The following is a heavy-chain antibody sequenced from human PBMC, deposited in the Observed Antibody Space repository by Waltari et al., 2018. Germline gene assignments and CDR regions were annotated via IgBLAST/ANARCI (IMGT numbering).Heavy chain of an antibody. Sequence: EVQLLESGGGLVKPGGCLIFSCAASGFIFTTYAMNWVRQAPGKGLEWVSAISGSGDRTNYADSVKGRFTISRDNSKNTLYLQMNSLRAEDTAVYYCAKGVYDILTGYDYWGQGTLVTVSS. D-gene: IGHD3-9*01. J-gene: IGHJ4*02. CDR2: ISGSGDRT. V-gene: IGHV3-23*01. CDR1: GFIFTTYA. CDR3: AKGVYDILTGYDY.